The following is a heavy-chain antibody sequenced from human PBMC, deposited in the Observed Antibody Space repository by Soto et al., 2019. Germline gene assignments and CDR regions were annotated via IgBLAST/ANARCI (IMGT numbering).Heavy chain of an antibody. CDR1: GFTFSSFA. V-gene: IGHV3-23*01. J-gene: IGHJ4*02. D-gene: IGHD3-22*01. CDR3: AKGGSFYYYIFDY. Sequence: GGSLRLSCAASGFTFSSFAMSWVRQAPGKGLEWVAGISGSGGSTNYADSVKGRFTISRDNSKNTLYLQMNSLRAEDTAVYYCAKGGSFYYYIFDYWGQGTLVTVSS. CDR2: ISGSGGST.